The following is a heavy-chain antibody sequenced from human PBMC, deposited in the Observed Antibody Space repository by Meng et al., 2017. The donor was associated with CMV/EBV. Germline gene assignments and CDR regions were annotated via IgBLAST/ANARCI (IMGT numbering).Heavy chain of an antibody. J-gene: IGHJ2*01. V-gene: IGHV3-53*05. Sequence: TGSSNYMSWVRQAPGKGLEWVSVIYSGGSTYYADSVKGRFTISRDNSKNTLYLQMNSLRAEDTAVYYCARDSGWGYSYGSNWYFDLWGRGTLVTVSS. CDR1: TGSSNY. CDR2: IYSGGST. CDR3: ARDSGWGYSYGSNWYFDL. D-gene: IGHD5-18*01.